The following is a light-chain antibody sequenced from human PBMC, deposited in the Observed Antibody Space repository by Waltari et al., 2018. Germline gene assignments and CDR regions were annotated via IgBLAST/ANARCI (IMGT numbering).Light chain of an antibody. CDR1: SSNIGSNF. V-gene: IGLV1-47*01. J-gene: IGLJ3*02. CDR2: RNN. Sequence: QSVLTQPPSASGTPGQTVNIACSGSSSNIGSNFVYWYQQLPGTAPKPHIYRNNPRPSGVPDRFSGSKSGTSASLAISGLRSEDEADYYCAAWDDSLYEVFGGGTKLTVL. CDR3: AAWDDSLYEV.